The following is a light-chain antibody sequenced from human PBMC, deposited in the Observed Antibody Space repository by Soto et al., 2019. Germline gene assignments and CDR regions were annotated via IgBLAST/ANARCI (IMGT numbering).Light chain of an antibody. CDR3: ASSDGTFYV. Sequence: QSVLTQPSPASGTPGQRVTLSCSGIEKITVNSHQQFPGAPPKLVIYGNSHRPLGVPARLPRPQSPTSASPAIPGPQSEDAADYYCASSDGTFYVFGAGTQVTVL. CDR2: GNS. CDR1: IEKIT. V-gene: IGLV1-44*01. J-gene: IGLJ1*01.